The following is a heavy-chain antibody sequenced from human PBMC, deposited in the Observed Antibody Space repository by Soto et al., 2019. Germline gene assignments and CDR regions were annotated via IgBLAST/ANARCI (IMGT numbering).Heavy chain of an antibody. CDR1: GGSISRGGYY. V-gene: IGHV4-31*03. CDR3: ACTRGDYLHWYVDL. J-gene: IGHJ2*01. D-gene: IGHD4-17*01. CDR2: IYYSGST. Sequence: QVQLQESGPGLVKPSQTLSLTCTVSGGSISRGGYYWSGIRQHPGKGLEWIGYIYYSGSTYYNPSLKSRVTISVDTSKNQFSLKLSSVTAADTDVDYCACTRGDYLHWYVDLWGRGTLVTVSS.